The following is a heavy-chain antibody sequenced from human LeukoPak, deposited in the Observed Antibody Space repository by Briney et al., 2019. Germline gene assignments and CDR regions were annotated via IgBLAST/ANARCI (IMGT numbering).Heavy chain of an antibody. J-gene: IGHJ3*02. V-gene: IGHV3-30*02. D-gene: IGHD2-2*02. CDR2: IRYDGSNK. Sequence: GSLRLSCAASGFPFSSYGMHWVRPAPGKGLEWVAFIRYDGSNKYYADSVKGRFTISRDNSKNTLYLRMNSLRAEDTAVYYCAKAGRVCSSTSCYRGGAFDIWGQGTMVTVSS. CDR3: AKAGRVCSSTSCYRGGAFDI. CDR1: GFPFSSYG.